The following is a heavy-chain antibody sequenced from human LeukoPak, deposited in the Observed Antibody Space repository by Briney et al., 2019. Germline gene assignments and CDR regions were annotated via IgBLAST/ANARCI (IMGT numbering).Heavy chain of an antibody. J-gene: IGHJ4*02. Sequence: PGGSLRLSCAASGFTFSRFGMHWVRQAPGKGLEWVSHIPYDESNKYYADSVKGRFTISRDTSKNTLFLQMTSLRVEDTAVYYCAKDNPVLDSWGQGTLVTVSS. CDR1: GFTFSRFG. CDR3: AKDNPVLDS. V-gene: IGHV3-30*02. CDR2: IPYDESNK.